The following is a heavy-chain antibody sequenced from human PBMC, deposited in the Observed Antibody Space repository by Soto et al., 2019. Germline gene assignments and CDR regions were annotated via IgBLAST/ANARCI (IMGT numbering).Heavy chain of an antibody. D-gene: IGHD3-10*01. CDR2: IIPIFGTA. CDR3: ARDLGYYGSGSMTSIDAFDI. CDR1: GGTFSSYA. V-gene: IGHV1-69*06. Sequence: QVQLVQSGAEVKKPGSSVKVSCKASGGTFSSYAISWVRQAPGQGLEWMGVIIPIFGTANYAQKFQGRVTITADKSTSTASMELSSLISEDTAVYYCARDLGYYGSGSMTSIDAFDIWGQGTMVTVSS. J-gene: IGHJ3*02.